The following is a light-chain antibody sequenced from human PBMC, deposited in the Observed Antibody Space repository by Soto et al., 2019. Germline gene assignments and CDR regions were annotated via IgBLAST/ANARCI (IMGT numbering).Light chain of an antibody. CDR1: ETIFSY. CDR2: GAS. J-gene: IGKJ2*01. CDR3: QQSYTMQIT. Sequence: DIQMTQSPSSLSASVGDRVTITCPASETIFSYLNWYKQLPGKAPKLLISGASTLQSGVPPRFSGSGSGTDFTLTITSLQPEDFATYYCQQSYTMQITFGQGTKVEI. V-gene: IGKV1-39*01.